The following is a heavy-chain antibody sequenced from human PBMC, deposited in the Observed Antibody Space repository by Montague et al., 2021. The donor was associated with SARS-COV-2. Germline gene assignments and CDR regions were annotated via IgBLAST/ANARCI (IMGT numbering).Heavy chain of an antibody. CDR1: GGSFSRYF. CDR3: VGAPNEYYFDY. D-gene: IGHD3-16*01. J-gene: IGHJ4*02. CDR2: ISPTGST. Sequence: SETLSLTCDVYGGSFSRYFWSWIRQPPGRGPELIGHISPTGSTRYNPSLDSRVTISLDTSKSHLSLELTSVTAADTSIYFCVGAPNEYYFDYWGQGTPVSVSS. V-gene: IGHV4-34*01.